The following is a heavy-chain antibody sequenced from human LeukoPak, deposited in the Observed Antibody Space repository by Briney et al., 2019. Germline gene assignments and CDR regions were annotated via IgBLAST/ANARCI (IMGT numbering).Heavy chain of an antibody. CDR3: ARGRYSYGPQNYDYMDV. V-gene: IGHV4-4*07. CDR1: GVSISSYY. J-gene: IGHJ6*03. CDR2: VYTSGST. D-gene: IGHD5-18*01. Sequence: SETLSLTCTVSGVSISSYYWTWIRQSAGKGLEWIGRVYTSGSTYYNPSLKSRVSMSVDTSKNQFSLRLSSVTAADTAVYYCARGRYSYGPQNYDYMDVWGKGTTVTISS.